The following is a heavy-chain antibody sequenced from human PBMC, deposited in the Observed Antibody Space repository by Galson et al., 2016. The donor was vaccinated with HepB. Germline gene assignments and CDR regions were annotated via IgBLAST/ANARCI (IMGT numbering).Heavy chain of an antibody. V-gene: IGHV3-23*01. Sequence: SLRLSCAVSGFTFSSYAMSWVRQAPGKGLEWASVISESGGSTSYADSVKGRFTISRDNSKNTVYLQMNSLRADDTGIYYCAKDTIAGNMADPFDYWGQGTLVTVSS. CDR3: AKDTIAGNMADPFDY. J-gene: IGHJ4*02. CDR2: ISESGGST. D-gene: IGHD2/OR15-2a*01. CDR1: GFTFSSYA.